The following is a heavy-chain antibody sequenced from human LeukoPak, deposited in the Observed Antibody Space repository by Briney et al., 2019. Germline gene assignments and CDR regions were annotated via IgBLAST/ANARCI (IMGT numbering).Heavy chain of an antibody. Sequence: GGSLRLSCAASGFSVSTNYMSWVRQAPGKGLEWVSVVYPSGATFYADSVKDRFTISRDTSRNTVVLQMNRLRAEDTAMFYCARGLMLTFGRSPYYFDFWGQGTLATVSP. V-gene: IGHV3-66*01. D-gene: IGHD3-16*01. CDR1: GFSVSTNY. CDR3: ARGLMLTFGRSPYYFDF. J-gene: IGHJ4*02. CDR2: VYPSGAT.